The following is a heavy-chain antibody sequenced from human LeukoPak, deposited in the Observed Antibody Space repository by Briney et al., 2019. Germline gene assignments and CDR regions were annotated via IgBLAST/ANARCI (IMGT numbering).Heavy chain of an antibody. J-gene: IGHJ2*01. Sequence: PGGSLRLSCAASGFTFRSYSMNWVRQAPGKGLEWVSSISSSSGYIYYADSLRGRFTISRDNAKKSLYLQMSSLRAEDTAIYYCARVNYGDYGTDWYFDLWGRGTLVTVSS. V-gene: IGHV3-21*01. D-gene: IGHD4-17*01. CDR3: ARVNYGDYGTDWYFDL. CDR2: ISSSSGYI. CDR1: GFTFRSYS.